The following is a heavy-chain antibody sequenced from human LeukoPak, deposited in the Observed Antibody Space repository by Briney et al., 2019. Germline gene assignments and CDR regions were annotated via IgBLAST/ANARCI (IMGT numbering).Heavy chain of an antibody. CDR1: GYTFTSYD. D-gene: IGHD2-2*01. V-gene: IGHV1-8*03. CDR2: MNPNSGNT. J-gene: IGHJ4*02. Sequence: ASVKVSCKASGYTFTSYDINWVRQATGQGLEWMGWMNPNSGNTGYAQKFQGRVTITRNASISTTYMELSSLRSEDTAVYYCARGPIVVVPPAHWRDFDYWGLGTLVAVSS. CDR3: ARGPIVVVPPAHWRDFDY.